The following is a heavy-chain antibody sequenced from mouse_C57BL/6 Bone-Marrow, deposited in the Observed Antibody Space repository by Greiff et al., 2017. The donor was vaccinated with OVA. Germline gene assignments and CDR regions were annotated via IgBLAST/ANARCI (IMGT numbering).Heavy chain of an antibody. J-gene: IGHJ2*01. CDR3: TQSVYYDSSSFDY. CDR2: IDPENGDT. Sequence: EVQLQQSGAELVRPGASVKLSCTASGFNIKDDYMHWVKQRPEQGLEWIGWIDPENGDTEYASKFQGKATIKADTSSNTAYMQLSSLTSEDTAVYYCTQSVYYDSSSFDYWGQGTTLTVAS. CDR1: GFNIKDDY. V-gene: IGHV14-4*01. D-gene: IGHD1-1*01.